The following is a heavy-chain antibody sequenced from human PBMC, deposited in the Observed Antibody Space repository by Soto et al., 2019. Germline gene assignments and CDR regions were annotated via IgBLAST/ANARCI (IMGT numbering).Heavy chain of an antibody. CDR2: IDPSDSYT. CDR3: ARPRSTIFNWFDP. D-gene: IGHD3-3*01. V-gene: IGHV5-10-1*01. CDR1: GCSFTSYW. J-gene: IGHJ5*02. Sequence: GESLKISCKGSGCSFTSYWISWVRQMPGKGLEWMGRIDPSDSYTNHSPSFQGHVTISADKSISTAYLQWSSLKASDTAMYYCARPRSTIFNWFDPWGQGTLVTVSS.